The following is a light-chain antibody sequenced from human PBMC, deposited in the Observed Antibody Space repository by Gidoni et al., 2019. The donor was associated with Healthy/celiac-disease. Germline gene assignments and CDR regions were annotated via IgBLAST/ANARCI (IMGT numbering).Light chain of an antibody. V-gene: IGKV1-33*01. CDR2: DAS. CDR1: QDISNY. CDR3: QQYDNLPAYT. J-gene: IGKJ2*01. Sequence: DIQMTQSPSSLSASVGDRVTITCQASQDISNYLHWYQQKPGKAPKLLIYDASNLETVVPSRFSGSGSGTDFTFTISSLQPEDIATYYCQQYDNLPAYTFGQGTKLEIK.